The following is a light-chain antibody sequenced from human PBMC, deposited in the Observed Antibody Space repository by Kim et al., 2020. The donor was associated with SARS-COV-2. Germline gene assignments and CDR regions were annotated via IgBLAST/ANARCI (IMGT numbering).Light chain of an antibody. V-gene: IGKV3-15*01. Sequence: SPGERATLSCSASQPVSSKLAWYQLRPGQAPRLLIHGVSTRAPGISARFSGSGSGTEFTLTISSLQSEDSAVYYCQQYYDWPPVTFGGGTKVDIK. CDR3: QQYYDWPPVT. CDR2: GVS. CDR1: QPVSSK. J-gene: IGKJ4*01.